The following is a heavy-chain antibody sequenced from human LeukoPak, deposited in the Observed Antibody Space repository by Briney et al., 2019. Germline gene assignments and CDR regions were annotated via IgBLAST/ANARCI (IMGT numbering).Heavy chain of an antibody. D-gene: IGHD6-6*01. V-gene: IGHV3-48*01. CDR1: GCTFTTYT. CDR2: ISSSSTAI. CDR3: AREYSSSSGRAFDI. Sequence: GGSLRLSCAASGCTFTTYTMNWVRQAPGKGLEWVSYISSSSTAIYYADSVKGRFTISRDNAKNSLSLQMNSLRAEDTAVYYCAREYSSSSGRAFDIWGQGTMVTVSS. J-gene: IGHJ3*02.